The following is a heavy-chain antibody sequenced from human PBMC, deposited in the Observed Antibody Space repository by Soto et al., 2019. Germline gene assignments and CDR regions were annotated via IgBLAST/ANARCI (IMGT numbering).Heavy chain of an antibody. CDR1: VLTFGNHA. J-gene: IGHJ4*01. CDR2: IDSSGVNT. D-gene: IGHD2-8*01. CDR3: VSWVSAHFDF. Sequence: PGWSLRLSCASSVLTFGNHAMTWARRAPGKGLEWASTIDSSGVNTHYADSVKGRFTISRDNSRSSLYLQMNNLRPEDTALYYCVSWVSAHFDFWGHGTMVTVSS. V-gene: IGHV3-23*01.